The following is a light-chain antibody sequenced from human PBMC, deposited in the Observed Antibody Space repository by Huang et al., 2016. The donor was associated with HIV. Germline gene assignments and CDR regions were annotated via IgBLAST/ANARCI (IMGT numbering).Light chain of an antibody. J-gene: IGKJ1*01. CDR1: QAVSNS. CDR2: ATS. Sequence: DTQMTQSPSSLSASVGDRVTITCRASQAVSNSLAWYQQRPGKAPTLLLYATSRLQSGVPSQCRGSGCWRDYTLPSSRLQPADFATYYCQQYYSCPWTFGHGTKLEI. V-gene: IGKV1-NL1*01. CDR3: QQYYSCPWT.